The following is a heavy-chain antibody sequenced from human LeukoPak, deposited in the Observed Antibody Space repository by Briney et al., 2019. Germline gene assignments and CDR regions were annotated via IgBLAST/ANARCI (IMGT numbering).Heavy chain of an antibody. CDR3: ARGGWYPESFQH. Sequence: SETLSLTCTVSGGSISSYYWNWIRQPPGKGLEWIGYIYYSGSTSYNPSLKSRVTISVDTSENQFSLKLSSVTAADTAVYYCARGGWYPESFQHWGQGALVTVSS. D-gene: IGHD6-19*01. V-gene: IGHV4-59*01. CDR2: IYYSGST. J-gene: IGHJ1*01. CDR1: GGSISSYY.